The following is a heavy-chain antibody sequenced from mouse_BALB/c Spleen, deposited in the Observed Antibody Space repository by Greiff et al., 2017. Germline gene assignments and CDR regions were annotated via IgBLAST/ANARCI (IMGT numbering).Heavy chain of an antibody. V-gene: IGHV1-61*01. CDR3: ARGSYGNHAWFAY. CDR1: GYSFTSYW. CDR2: IHPSDSET. J-gene: IGHJ3*01. D-gene: IGHD2-1*01. Sequence: VQLQQPGAELVRPGASVKLSCTASGYSFTSYWMNWVKQRPGQGLEWIGMIHPSDSETRLNQKFKDKATLTVDKSSSTVYMQLSSPTSEDSAVYYCARGSYGNHAWFAYWGQGTLVTVSA.